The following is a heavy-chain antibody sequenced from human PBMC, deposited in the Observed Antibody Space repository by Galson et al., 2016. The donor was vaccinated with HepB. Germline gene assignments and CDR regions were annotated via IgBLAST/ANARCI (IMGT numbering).Heavy chain of an antibody. J-gene: IGHJ4*02. V-gene: IGHV3-23*01. Sequence: SLRLSCPASGFTFSNYAMTWVRQAPGKGLEGVSGISGIGATTHYANAVKGRFPIARDNSNNTLYLQVNSLRAEDTALYFCARYSNSWAPFDYWGQGRLVTVSS. CDR1: GFTFSNYA. D-gene: IGHD6-13*01. CDR2: ISGIGATT. CDR3: ARYSNSWAPFDY.